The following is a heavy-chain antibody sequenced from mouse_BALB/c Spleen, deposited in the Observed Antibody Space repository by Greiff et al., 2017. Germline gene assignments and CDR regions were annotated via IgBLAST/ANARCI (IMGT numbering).Heavy chain of an antibody. D-gene: IGHD1-1*02. CDR1: GFNIKDYY. CDR2: IDPENGDT. J-gene: IGHJ3*01. CDR3: NVVRSAY. Sequence: VTLKESGAELVRSGASVKLSCTASGFNIKDYYMHWVKQRPEQGLEWIGWIDPENGDTEYAPKFQGKATMTADTSSNTAYLQLSSLTSEDTAVYYCNVVRSAYWGQGTLVTVSA. V-gene: IGHV14-4*02.